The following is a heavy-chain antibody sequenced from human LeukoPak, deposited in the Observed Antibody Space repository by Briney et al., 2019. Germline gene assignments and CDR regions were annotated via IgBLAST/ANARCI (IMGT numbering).Heavy chain of an antibody. CDR2: INPNSGNT. V-gene: IGHV1-8*01. Sequence: ASVKVSCTASGYTFASYDINWVRQATGQGLEWMGWINPNSGNTGYAQKFQGRVTMTRNTSISTAYMELSSLRSEDTAVYYCASTPYYDFWSGYYSFYYYYGMDVWGQGTTVTVSS. D-gene: IGHD3-3*01. CDR3: ASTPYYDFWSGYYSFYYYYGMDV. J-gene: IGHJ6*02. CDR1: GYTFASYD.